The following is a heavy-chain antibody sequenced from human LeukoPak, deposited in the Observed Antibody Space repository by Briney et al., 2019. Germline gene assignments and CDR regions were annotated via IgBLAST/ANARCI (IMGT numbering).Heavy chain of an antibody. CDR1: RFTFSSYA. CDR2: ISGSGGST. Sequence: GGFLRLSCAASRFTFSSYAMSWVRQAPGKGLEWVSGISGSGGSTYYADSVKGRFTISRDNSKNTLYLQMNSLRAEDTAVYYCAKGTLGVVVPGAPYYFDNWGQGTQVTVSS. CDR3: AKGTLGVVVPGAPYYFDN. D-gene: IGHD2-2*01. J-gene: IGHJ4*02. V-gene: IGHV3-23*01.